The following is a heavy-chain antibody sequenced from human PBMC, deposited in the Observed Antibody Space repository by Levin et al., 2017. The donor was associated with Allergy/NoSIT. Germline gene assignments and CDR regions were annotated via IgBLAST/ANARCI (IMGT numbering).Heavy chain of an antibody. V-gene: IGHV3-23*01. CDR3: AKNGGEFDP. CDR2: ISGSGDKT. CDR1: GISFSTYA. J-gene: IGHJ5*02. Sequence: LSLTCVASGISFSTYAMAWVRQAPGKGLEGVSGISGSGDKTYYADSVKGRFTISRDNSKNTLYLQMNSLRAEDTAVYYCAKNGGEFDPWGQGTLVTVSS. D-gene: IGHD2-8*01.